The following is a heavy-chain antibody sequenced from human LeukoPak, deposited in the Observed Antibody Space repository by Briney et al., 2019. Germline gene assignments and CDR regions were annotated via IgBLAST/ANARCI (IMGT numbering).Heavy chain of an antibody. J-gene: IGHJ6*02. V-gene: IGHV3-21*01. Sequence: GGSLRLSCAASGFTFSSYSMNWVRQAPGKGLEWVSSISSSSSYIYYADSVKGRFTISRDNAKNSLYLQMNSLRAEDTAVYYCAREDIVVVPAATRKYYYYGMDVWGQGTTVTVSS. CDR3: AREDIVVVPAATRKYYYYGMDV. CDR1: GFTFSSYS. CDR2: ISSSSSYI. D-gene: IGHD2-2*01.